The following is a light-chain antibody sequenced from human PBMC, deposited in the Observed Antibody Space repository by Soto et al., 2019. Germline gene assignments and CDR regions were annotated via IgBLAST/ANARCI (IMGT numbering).Light chain of an antibody. CDR3: QQYGHSPRT. Sequence: EIVLTQSPGTLSLSPGDRATLSCKASQSVADNFLAWYQQKPGQAPRLLIYAASRRATGIPATFSGSGSGTDFTLTITRLEPEDFALYYCQQYGHSPRTFGQGTKVEIK. V-gene: IGKV3-20*01. J-gene: IGKJ1*01. CDR2: AAS. CDR1: QSVADNF.